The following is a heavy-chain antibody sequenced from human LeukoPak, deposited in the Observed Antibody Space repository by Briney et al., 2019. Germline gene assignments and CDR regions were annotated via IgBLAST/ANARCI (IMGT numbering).Heavy chain of an antibody. J-gene: IGHJ4*02. CDR2: ISSSGSTI. CDR1: GFTFSSYA. V-gene: IGHV3-11*01. Sequence: GGSLRLSCAASGFTFSSYAMSWIRQAPGKGLEWVSYISSSGSTIYYADSVKGRFTISRDNAKKSLFLQMNSLRAEDTAVYYCARTYYYGSGSYLGYFDYWGQGTPVTVSS. D-gene: IGHD3-10*01. CDR3: ARTYYYGSGSYLGYFDY.